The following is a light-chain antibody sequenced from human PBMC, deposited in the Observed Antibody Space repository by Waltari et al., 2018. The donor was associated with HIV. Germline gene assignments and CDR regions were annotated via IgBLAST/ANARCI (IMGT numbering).Light chain of an antibody. CDR3: QQANSFPPFT. CDR1: QGISSW. V-gene: IGKV1-12*01. CDR2: AAS. Sequence: DIQMTQSPSSVSASGDRVTITCRASQGISSWLAWYQQKPGKAPKLLIYAASSLQSGVPSRFSGSGSGTDFTLTISSLQPEDFATYYCQQANSFPPFTFGPGTKVDIK. J-gene: IGKJ3*01.